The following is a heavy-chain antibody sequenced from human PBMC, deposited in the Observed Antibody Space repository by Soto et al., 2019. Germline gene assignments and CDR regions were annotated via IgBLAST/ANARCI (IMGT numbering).Heavy chain of an antibody. D-gene: IGHD2-21*02. V-gene: IGHV1-8*01. CDR3: AIDKVGTHFY. CDR1: GYTFTSYN. Sequence: QVLLVQSGAEVKKPGASVKVSCKASGYTFTSYNINWVRQATGQGLEGMGWINPNSGNTGYAQKFQGRVTMTRNTSISTAYMELSSLRSEDTAVYYCAIDKVGTHFYWGQGTLVTVSS. J-gene: IGHJ4*02. CDR2: INPNSGNT.